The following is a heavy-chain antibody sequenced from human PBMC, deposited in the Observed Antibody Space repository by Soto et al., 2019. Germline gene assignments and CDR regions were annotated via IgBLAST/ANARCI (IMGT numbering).Heavy chain of an antibody. CDR1: GFTFNNYA. CDR3: AKVRLTDYLRYAPHL. D-gene: IGHD2-8*01. V-gene: IGHV3-23*01. J-gene: IGHJ3*01. CDR2: ISPNGDST. Sequence: GGSLRLSCAASGFTFNNYAMDWVRQAPGRGLEWVSIISPNGDSTYYADSVKGRFTISRDNSQNTVFLQMNSLRAEDTAIYFCAKVRLTDYLRYAPHLWGQGTLVTVSS.